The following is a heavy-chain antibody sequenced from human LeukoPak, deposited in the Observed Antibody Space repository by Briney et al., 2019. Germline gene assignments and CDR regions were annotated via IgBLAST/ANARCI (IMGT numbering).Heavy chain of an antibody. Sequence: GGSLRLSCAASGFTFSSYAMSWVRQAPGKGLEWVSAISGSGGSTYYADSVKGRFTISRDNSKNTLYLQMNSLRAEDTAVYYCAKALRRYCSSTSCCRPDYWGQGTLVTVSS. V-gene: IGHV3-23*01. CDR3: AKALRRYCSSTSCCRPDY. D-gene: IGHD2-2*01. CDR1: GFTFSSYA. CDR2: ISGSGGST. J-gene: IGHJ4*02.